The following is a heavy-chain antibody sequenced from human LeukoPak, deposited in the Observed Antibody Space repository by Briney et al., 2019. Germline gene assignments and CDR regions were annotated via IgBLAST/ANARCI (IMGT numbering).Heavy chain of an antibody. CDR3: VRDYSRYSGSPGY. D-gene: IGHD1-26*01. V-gene: IGHV3-7*01. CDR2: IKDDGSEK. Sequence: PGWSLRLSCAASGFTFRSSWMSWARQAPGMGLEWVANIKDDGSEKYYVDSVTGRFTISRDNAKNSLYLQMNSLRAEDTAMYYCVRDYSRYSGSPGYWGQGTLVTVSS. J-gene: IGHJ4*02. CDR1: GFTFRSSW.